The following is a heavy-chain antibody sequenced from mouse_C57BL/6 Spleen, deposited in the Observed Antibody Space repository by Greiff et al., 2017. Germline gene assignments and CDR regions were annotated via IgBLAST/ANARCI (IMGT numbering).Heavy chain of an antibody. D-gene: IGHD6-2*01. CDR3: ALCLYITYAMDY. CDR1: GYTFTSYW. V-gene: IGHV1-74*01. Sequence: QVQLQQPGAELVKPGASVKVSCKASGYTFTSYWMHWVKQRPGQGLEWIGRIHPSDSDTNSNQKFKGKGTLTVDKSSSTAYMQLSSLTSEDSAVYYCALCLYITYAMDYWGQGTSVTVSS. CDR2: IHPSDSDT. J-gene: IGHJ4*01.